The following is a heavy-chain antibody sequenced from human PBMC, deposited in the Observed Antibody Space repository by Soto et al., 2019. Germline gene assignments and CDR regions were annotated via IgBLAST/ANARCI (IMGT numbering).Heavy chain of an antibody. D-gene: IGHD2-15*01. Sequence: GGSLRLSCAASGFTFSSYDMHWVRQATGKGLEWVSAIGTAGDTYYPGTVKGRFTISRENAKNSLYLQMNSLRAGDTAVYYCARGYCSGGSCYYFDYWGQGTLVTVSS. V-gene: IGHV3-13*01. CDR3: ARGYCSGGSCYYFDY. CDR2: IGTAGDT. J-gene: IGHJ4*02. CDR1: GFTFSSYD.